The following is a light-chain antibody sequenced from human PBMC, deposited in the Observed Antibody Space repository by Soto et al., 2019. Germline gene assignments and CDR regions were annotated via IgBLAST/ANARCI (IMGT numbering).Light chain of an antibody. CDR3: RTWDSSLSAAV. J-gene: IGLJ2*01. V-gene: IGLV1-51*01. CDR2: DNN. Sequence: QSVLTQPPSVSAAPGQKVTISCSGSSSNIGNNYVSWYQQLPGTAPKLLIYDNNKRPSGIPDRFSGSESGTSATLGITGLQTGDEADYYCRTWDSSLSAAVFGGGTKLTVL. CDR1: SSNIGNNY.